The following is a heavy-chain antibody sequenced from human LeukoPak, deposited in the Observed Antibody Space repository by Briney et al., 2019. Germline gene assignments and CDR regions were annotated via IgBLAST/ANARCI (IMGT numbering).Heavy chain of an antibody. D-gene: IGHD3-10*01. V-gene: IGHV3-53*01. CDR2: LYAGGRT. CDR1: GFTVSSNY. CDR3: ARGMFYYGSGSYFDY. Sequence: PGGSLRLSCVVSGFTVSSNYMTWVRQAPGKGLEWVSVLYAGGRTYYAASVKGRFTISRDNSKNTLYLQMNSLRAEDTAVYYCARGMFYYGSGSYFDYWGQGTLVTVSS. J-gene: IGHJ4*02.